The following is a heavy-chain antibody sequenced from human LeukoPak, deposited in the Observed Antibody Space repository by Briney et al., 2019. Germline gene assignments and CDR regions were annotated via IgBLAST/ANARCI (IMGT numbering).Heavy chain of an antibody. CDR3: ATPLDYYDSSGYHQGGD. CDR1: GFTFSSHW. V-gene: IGHV3-7*03. Sequence: GGSLRLSCAGSGFTFSSHWIGWVRQAPGKGPEWVAHINQDGSQKYYVDSVEGRFAISRDNAKNSLYLQMNSLRAEDTAVYYCATPLDYYDSSGYHQGGDWGQGTLVTVSP. J-gene: IGHJ4*02. D-gene: IGHD3-22*01. CDR2: INQDGSQK.